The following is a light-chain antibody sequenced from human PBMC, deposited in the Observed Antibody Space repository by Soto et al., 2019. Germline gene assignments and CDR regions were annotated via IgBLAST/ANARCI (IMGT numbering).Light chain of an antibody. CDR1: QSISNW. CDR3: QQLNSYPLT. J-gene: IGKJ4*01. Sequence: DRQITQSPSTLSSSVGDRVTITCRASQSISNWLAWYQQKPGKAPKLLIYKASSVENGVPSRFSGSGSGTDFTLTISRLQPEDFATYFCQQLNSYPLTLGAGTKVDI. V-gene: IGKV1-5*03. CDR2: KAS.